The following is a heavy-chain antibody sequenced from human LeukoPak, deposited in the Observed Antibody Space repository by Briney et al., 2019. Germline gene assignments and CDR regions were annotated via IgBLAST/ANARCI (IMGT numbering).Heavy chain of an antibody. CDR3: AREGYSGYDFDY. CDR1: GGSIGSSSYY. D-gene: IGHD5-12*01. Sequence: SETLSLTCTVSGGSIGSSSYYWGWIRQPPGKGLEWIGSIFRTGSTYYSASLKSRVSISVDTSKNHFALKLASVTAADTAVYFCAREGYSGYDFDYWGQGTLVTVSS. CDR2: IFRTGST. J-gene: IGHJ4*02. V-gene: IGHV4-39*02.